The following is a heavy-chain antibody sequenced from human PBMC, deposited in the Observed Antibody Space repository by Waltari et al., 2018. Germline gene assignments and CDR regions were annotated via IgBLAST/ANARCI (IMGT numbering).Heavy chain of an antibody. CDR2: IYYSGST. V-gene: IGHV4-59*01. CDR1: GGSISSYY. J-gene: IGHJ6*03. D-gene: IGHD1-26*01. CDR3: AMRVRGCELGYYYMDV. Sequence: QVQLQESGPGLVKPSETLSLTCTVSGGSISSYYGSWIRQPPGKGLGWIGYIYYSGSTNSTPSPKRVVTLSVHSSNTQFSLKPGSGTASDTAVSYCAMRVRGCELGYYYMDVWGKGTTVTVSS.